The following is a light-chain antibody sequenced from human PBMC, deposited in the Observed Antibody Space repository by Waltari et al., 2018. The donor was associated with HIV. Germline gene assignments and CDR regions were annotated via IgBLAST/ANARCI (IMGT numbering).Light chain of an antibody. J-gene: IGLJ3*02. V-gene: IGLV1-47*01. CDR3: STWDNSLSHWV. CDR2: RND. CDR1: LSNPGSNF. Sequence: QSVVTQPPSASGTPGQNISISCSGDLSNPGSNFVYWYQQRPGTAPRLRIYRNDQRPSGVPDRFSGSKSATSASLAISGLRSEDEGDYHCSTWDNSLSHWVFGGGTKVTVL.